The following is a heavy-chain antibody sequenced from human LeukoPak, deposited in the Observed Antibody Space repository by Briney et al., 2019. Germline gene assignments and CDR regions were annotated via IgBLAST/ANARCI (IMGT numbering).Heavy chain of an antibody. V-gene: IGHV4-4*07. CDR2: IYTSGST. Sequence: PSETLSLTCTVSGGSINSYYWSWIRQPAGKGVEWIGRIYTSGSTNYNPYLKSRVTMSVYTSKNHFSLKLSSVTAADTAVYYCARDTGYYYGSGTYLYYFDYWGQGTLVTVSS. CDR3: ARDTGYYYGSGTYLYYFDY. CDR1: GGSINSYY. D-gene: IGHD3-10*01. J-gene: IGHJ4*02.